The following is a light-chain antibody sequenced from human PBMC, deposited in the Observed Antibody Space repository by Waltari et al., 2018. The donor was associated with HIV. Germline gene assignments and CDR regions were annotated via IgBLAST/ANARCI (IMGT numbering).Light chain of an antibody. Sequence: QSVLTQPPSASGTPGQRVTISCSGTRSNIGTNTDNWYQIIPGTAPKLLIYNDTQRPSGVPDLLSGSTSGTSASLAISGLQSEDEADYYCAAWVDRLDGQGVFGGGTTLTVL. V-gene: IGLV1-44*01. CDR1: RSNIGTNT. CDR2: NDT. CDR3: AAWVDRLDGQGV. J-gene: IGLJ3*02.